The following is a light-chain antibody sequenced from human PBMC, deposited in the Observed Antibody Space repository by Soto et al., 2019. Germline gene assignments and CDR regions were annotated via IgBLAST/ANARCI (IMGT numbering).Light chain of an antibody. Sequence: DIVMTQSPDSLAVSLGERATINCKSSQSVLYSSNNKNYLAWYQQKPGQPPKLLIYWASTRESVVPDRFSGSGSGTDFTLNISSLQAEDVAVYYCQQYYSTPPTFGQGTKLEIK. CDR3: QQYYSTPPT. V-gene: IGKV4-1*01. CDR1: QSVLYSSNNKNY. CDR2: WAS. J-gene: IGKJ2*01.